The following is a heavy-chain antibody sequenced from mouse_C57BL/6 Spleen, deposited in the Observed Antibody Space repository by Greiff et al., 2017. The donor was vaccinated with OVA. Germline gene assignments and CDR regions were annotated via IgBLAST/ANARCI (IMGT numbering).Heavy chain of an antibody. CDR1: GYTFTSYD. Sequence: QVQLQQSGPELVKPGASVKLSCKASGYTFTSYDINWVKQRPGQGLEWIGWIYPRDGSTKYNEKFKGKATLTVDTSSSTAYMELHSLTSEDSAVYFCGRPHYYGSSYWYFDVWGTGTTVTVSS. CDR2: IYPRDGST. D-gene: IGHD1-1*01. CDR3: GRPHYYGSSYWYFDV. V-gene: IGHV1-85*01. J-gene: IGHJ1*03.